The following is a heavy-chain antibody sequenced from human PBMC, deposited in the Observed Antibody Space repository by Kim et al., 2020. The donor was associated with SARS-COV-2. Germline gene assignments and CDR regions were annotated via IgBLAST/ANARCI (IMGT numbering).Heavy chain of an antibody. CDR1: GGTFSSYA. V-gene: IGHV1-69*13. J-gene: IGHJ6*02. Sequence: SVKVSCKASGGTFSSYAISWVRQAPGQGLEWMGGIIPIFGTANYAQKFQGRVTITADESTSTAYMELSSLRSEDTAVYYCARANYDILTGYGRYYGMDVWGQGTTVTVSS. CDR3: ARANYDILTGYGRYYGMDV. CDR2: IIPIFGTA. D-gene: IGHD3-9*01.